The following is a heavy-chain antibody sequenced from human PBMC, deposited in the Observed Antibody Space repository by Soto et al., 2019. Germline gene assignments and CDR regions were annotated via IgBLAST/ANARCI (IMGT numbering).Heavy chain of an antibody. V-gene: IGHV3-21*06. CDR2: ISTSGTYV. Sequence: EVQLVESGGGLVKPGESLRLSCAASGFAFITYNMKWVRQAPGKGLEWVSSISTSGTYVFYAGSVRGRFTIFRDDAKNSLHLQMNSLRAEDTALYYCATIGDHDGFDLWGQGTAVTVSA. J-gene: IGHJ3*01. CDR1: GFAFITYN. D-gene: IGHD4-17*01. CDR3: ATIGDHDGFDL.